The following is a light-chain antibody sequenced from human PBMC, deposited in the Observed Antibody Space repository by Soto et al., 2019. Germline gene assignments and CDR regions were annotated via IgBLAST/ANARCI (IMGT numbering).Light chain of an antibody. CDR2: GAS. J-gene: IGKJ1*01. CDR1: QSISDT. CDR3: QQYNNWPQT. V-gene: IGKV3D-15*01. Sequence: EIVMTQSPATLSVSPGGRATLSCRASQSISDTLAWYQQKPGQAPRLLIYGASSRATGIPDRFSGSGSGTDFTLTISGLQSEDFAVYYCQQYNNWPQTFGQGTKVDIK.